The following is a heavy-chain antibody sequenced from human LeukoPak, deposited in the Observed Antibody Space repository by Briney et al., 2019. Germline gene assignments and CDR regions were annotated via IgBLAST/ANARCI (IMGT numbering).Heavy chain of an antibody. V-gene: IGHV3-23*01. CDR3: AKDVSGSGYYFDY. D-gene: IGHD3-22*01. CDR2: ISGSGVTT. J-gene: IGHJ4*02. Sequence: GGSLRLSCAASGFTFSNYAMNWVRQAPGKGLEWVSVISGSGVTTYYADSVKGRFTISRDNSKNTVSLQMNSLRAEDTAVYYCAKDVSGSGYYFDYWGQGTLVTVSS. CDR1: GFTFSNYA.